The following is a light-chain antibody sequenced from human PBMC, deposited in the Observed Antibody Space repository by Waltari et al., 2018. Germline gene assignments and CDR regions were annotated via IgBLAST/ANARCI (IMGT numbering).Light chain of an antibody. J-gene: IGKJ1*01. CDR2: EVY. V-gene: IGKV2D-29*02. CDR1: QSLLHSDGRTR. CDR3: MQNIQLPT. Sequence: IVMTQSPLSLSVTPGQPASMSCKSSQSLLHSDGRTRLFWYLQKPGRSPRLLISEVYDRFSGVSDRFSGSGSGTDFTLNISRVEPEDVGIYFCMQNIQLPTFGQGTKVQI.